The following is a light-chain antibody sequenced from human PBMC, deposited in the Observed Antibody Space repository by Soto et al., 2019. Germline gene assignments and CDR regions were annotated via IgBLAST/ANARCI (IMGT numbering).Light chain of an antibody. J-gene: IGLJ1*01. CDR3: GTWASSQSTGYV. V-gene: IGLV1-51*01. Sequence: QSVLTQPPAVSAAPGQKVTISCSGSSSNIGNNYVSWYQQLPGTAPKLLIYDSDKRPSAIPDRFSGSKSGTSATLGITGLQTGDEADYYCGTWASSQSTGYVFGTGTKVTVL. CDR2: DSD. CDR1: SSNIGNNY.